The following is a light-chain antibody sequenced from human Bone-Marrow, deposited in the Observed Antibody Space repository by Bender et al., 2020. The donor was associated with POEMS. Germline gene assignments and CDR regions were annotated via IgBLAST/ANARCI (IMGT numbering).Light chain of an antibody. CDR3: CSYAGTSWV. CDR2: DVN. CDR1: SSDVGRYNY. Sequence: QSALTQPASVSGSPGQSITISCTGTSSDVGRYNYVSWYQQHPGKAPQLMIYDVNKRPSGVPDRFSGSKSGNTASLTISGLQAEDEADYSCCSYAGTSWVFGGGTKLTVL. J-gene: IGLJ3*02. V-gene: IGLV2-11*01.